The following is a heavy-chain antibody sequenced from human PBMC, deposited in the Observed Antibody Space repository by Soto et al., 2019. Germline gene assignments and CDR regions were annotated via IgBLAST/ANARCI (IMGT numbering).Heavy chain of an antibody. V-gene: IGHV3-48*03. D-gene: IGHD3-10*01. CDR1: GFTFSRFE. J-gene: IGHJ4*02. Sequence: GGSLRLSCAASGFTFSRFELHWVRQAPGKGLEWISYISSSGSTAYYASSVEGRFTISRDNANNSVYLQMDSLRAEDTAPYYCTRAAWFPYLSFYWGQGALVTVSS. CDR3: TRAAWFPYLSFY. CDR2: ISSSGSTA.